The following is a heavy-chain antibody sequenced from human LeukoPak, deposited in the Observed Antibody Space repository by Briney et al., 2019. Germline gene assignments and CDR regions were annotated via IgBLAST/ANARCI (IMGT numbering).Heavy chain of an antibody. D-gene: IGHD3-22*01. CDR1: GFTFSSNY. V-gene: IGHV3-53*01. CDR2: IYSGGNT. CDR3: ARAPLHYDSSGYYPLDY. J-gene: IGHJ4*02. Sequence: GGSLRLSCAASGFTFSSNYMSWVRQAPGKGLEWGSVIYSGGNTYYADSVKGRFTISRDNSKNTLYLQMNSLRAEDTAVYYCARAPLHYDSSGYYPLDYWSQGTLVTVSS.